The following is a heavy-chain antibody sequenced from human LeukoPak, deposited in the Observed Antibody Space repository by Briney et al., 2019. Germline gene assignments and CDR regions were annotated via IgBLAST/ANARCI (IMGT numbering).Heavy chain of an antibody. CDR1: GGSFSGYY. Sequence: PSETLSLTCAVYGGSFSGYYWSWIRQPPGKGLGWIGEINHSGSTNYNPSLKSRVTISVDTSKNQFSLKLSSVTAADTAVYYCARAKELDYWGQGTLVTVSS. CDR3: ARAKELDY. V-gene: IGHV4-34*01. CDR2: INHSGST. D-gene: IGHD1-1*01. J-gene: IGHJ4*02.